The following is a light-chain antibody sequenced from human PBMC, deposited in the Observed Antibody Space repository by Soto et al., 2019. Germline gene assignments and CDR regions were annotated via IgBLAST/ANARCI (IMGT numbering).Light chain of an antibody. CDR2: TES. J-gene: IGKJ1*01. CDR1: QGISSY. V-gene: IGKV1-9*01. Sequence: QLTQSPSSLSASVGDRLTLTCRASQGISSYLAWYQQKPGKAPKLLIYTESTLQSGVPSRFSGSGSGTEFTLTISSLQPDDFATYYCQQYNSYWTFGQGTKVDIK. CDR3: QQYNSYWT.